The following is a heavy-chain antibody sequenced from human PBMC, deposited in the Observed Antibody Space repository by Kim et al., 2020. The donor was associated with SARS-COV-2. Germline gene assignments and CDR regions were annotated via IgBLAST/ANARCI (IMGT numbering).Heavy chain of an antibody. Sequence: SETLSLTCTVSGGSISSSSYYWGWIRQPPGKGLEWIGSIYYSGSTYYNPSLKSRVTISVDTSKNQFSLKLSSVTAADTAVYYCAREHGSGRRSDPDYYYYGMDVWGQGTTVTVSS. J-gene: IGHJ6*02. CDR3: AREHGSGRRSDPDYYYYGMDV. CDR2: IYYSGST. D-gene: IGHD3-10*01. V-gene: IGHV4-39*07. CDR1: GGSISSSSYY.